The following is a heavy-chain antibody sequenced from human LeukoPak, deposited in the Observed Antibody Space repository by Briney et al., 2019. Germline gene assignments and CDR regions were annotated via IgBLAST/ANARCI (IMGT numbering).Heavy chain of an antibody. J-gene: IGHJ4*02. CDR1: GFTFSSYS. V-gene: IGHV3-21*01. Sequence: KPGGSLTLSCAASGFTFSSYSMNWVRQAPGKGREWVSSTSSSSSYIDYADSVKGRFTISRDNAKNSLYLQRNSLRAEDTAVYYCARDGPFDYWGQGTLVTVSS. CDR2: TSSSSSYI. CDR3: ARDGPFDY.